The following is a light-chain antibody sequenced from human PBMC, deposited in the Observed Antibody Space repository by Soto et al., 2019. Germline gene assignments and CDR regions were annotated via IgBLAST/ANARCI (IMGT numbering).Light chain of an antibody. CDR1: QSVTSS. CDR3: QQRTKWPPT. J-gene: IGKJ5*01. Sequence: EIVLTQSPATLSLSPGERATLSCRASQSVTSSLAWYQQIPGQAPRLLFYDASNRATGIPARFSGSGSGTDFTLTINSLEPEDFTVYYCQQRTKWPPTFAQGTRLEIK. V-gene: IGKV3-11*01. CDR2: DAS.